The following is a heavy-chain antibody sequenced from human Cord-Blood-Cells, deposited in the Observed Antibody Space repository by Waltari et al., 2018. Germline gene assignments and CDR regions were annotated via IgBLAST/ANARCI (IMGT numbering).Heavy chain of an antibody. J-gene: IGHJ5*02. V-gene: IGHV1-3*01. D-gene: IGHD3-3*01. CDR2: INAGNGNT. CDR3: ARGSPSDFWSGPFNWFDP. Sequence: QVQLVQSGAEVKKPGASVKVSCKASGYTFTSYAMHWVRQAPGQRLEWMGWINAGNGNTQYSQKFQGRVTITRDTSASTAYMELSSLRSEDTAVYYCARGSPSDFWSGPFNWFDPWGQGTLVTVSS. CDR1: GYTFTSYA.